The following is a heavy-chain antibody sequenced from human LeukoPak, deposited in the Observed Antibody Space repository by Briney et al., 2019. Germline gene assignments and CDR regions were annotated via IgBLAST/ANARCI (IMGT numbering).Heavy chain of an antibody. J-gene: IGHJ3*02. V-gene: IGHV3-23*01. CDR3: ARVAIVVVNNDAFDI. D-gene: IGHD2-15*01. Sequence: GGSLRLSCVASGLTFSSYAMNWVRQAPGKGLQWVSSISGSGGTTYIADSVKGRFTISRDNSKNTLYLQMNSLRAEDTAVYYCARVAIVVVNNDAFDIWGQGTMVTVSS. CDR2: ISGSGGTT. CDR1: GLTFSSYA.